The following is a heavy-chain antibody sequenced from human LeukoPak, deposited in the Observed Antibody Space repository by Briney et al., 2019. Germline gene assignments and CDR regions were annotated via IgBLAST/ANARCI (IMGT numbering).Heavy chain of an antibody. Sequence: PSETLSLTCAIYGGSFSGYSWTWIRQPPGKWLEWIGEISHFGSTKYIPSLESRVSLSLDTSKNQFSLELSSVTAADTAIYYCARRKGDRDRFPYYYYMDVWGKGTTVTISS. CDR3: ARRKGDRDRFPYYYYMDV. D-gene: IGHD2-21*02. J-gene: IGHJ6*03. V-gene: IGHV4-34*01. CDR2: ISHFGST. CDR1: GGSFSGYS.